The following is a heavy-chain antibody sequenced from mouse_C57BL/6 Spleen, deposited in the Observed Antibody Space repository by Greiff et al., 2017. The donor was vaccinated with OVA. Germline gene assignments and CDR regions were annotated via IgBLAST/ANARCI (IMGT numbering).Heavy chain of an antibody. Sequence: VHLVESGAELVKPGASVKLSCKASGYTFTEYTIHWVKQRSGQGLEWIGWFYPGSGSIKYNEKFKDKATLTADKSSSTVYMELSRLTSEDSAVYFCARHDYYGSSLDYWSQGTTLTVSS. CDR1: GYTFTEYT. CDR2: FYPGSGSI. D-gene: IGHD1-1*01. J-gene: IGHJ2*01. V-gene: IGHV1-62-2*01. CDR3: ARHDYYGSSLDY.